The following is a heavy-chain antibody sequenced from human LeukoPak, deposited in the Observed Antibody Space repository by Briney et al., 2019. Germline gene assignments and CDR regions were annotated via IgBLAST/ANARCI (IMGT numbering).Heavy chain of an antibody. D-gene: IGHD6-19*01. CDR2: IDPTDSYT. J-gene: IGHJ4*02. Sequence: GESLKISCRTSGYSFTDYWISWVRQMPGKGLEWMGWIDPTDSYTNYSPSFQGHVTVSVDKSISTAYLQWSSLMASDTAIYYCARQGDFATYSSGWYYFDYWGQGTLVSVSS. CDR1: GYSFTDYW. CDR3: ARQGDFATYSSGWYYFDY. V-gene: IGHV5-10-1*01.